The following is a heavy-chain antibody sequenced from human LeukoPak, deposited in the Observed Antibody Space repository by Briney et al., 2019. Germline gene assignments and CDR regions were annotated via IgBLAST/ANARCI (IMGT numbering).Heavy chain of an antibody. CDR1: GGSISSYY. CDR2: IYYSGST. D-gene: IGHD4-11*01. J-gene: IGHJ5*02. Sequence: PSETLSLTCTVSGGSISSYYWGWIRQPPGKGLEWIGSIYYSGSTYYNPSLKSRVTISVDTSKNQFSLKLSSVTAADTAVYYCARLVPLDYSNFNWFDPWGQGTLVTVSS. V-gene: IGHV4-39*01. CDR3: ARLVPLDYSNFNWFDP.